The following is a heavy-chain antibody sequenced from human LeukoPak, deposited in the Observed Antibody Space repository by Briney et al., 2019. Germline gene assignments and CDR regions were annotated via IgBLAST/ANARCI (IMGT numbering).Heavy chain of an antibody. V-gene: IGHV3-66*04. Sequence: GGSLRLSCAASGFTFNRNAISWVRQAPGKGLEWVSVIYSGGSTYYADSVKGRFTISRDNSKNTLYLQMNSLRAEDTAVYYCARLSHDSSGYYLDYWGQGTLVTVSS. CDR1: GFTFNRNA. J-gene: IGHJ4*02. CDR3: ARLSHDSSGYYLDY. D-gene: IGHD3-22*01. CDR2: IYSGGST.